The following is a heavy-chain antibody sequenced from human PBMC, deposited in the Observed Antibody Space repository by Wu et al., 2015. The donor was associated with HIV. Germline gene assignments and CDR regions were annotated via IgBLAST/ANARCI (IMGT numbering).Heavy chain of an antibody. CDR2: IIPAFGTT. J-gene: IGHJ4*02. D-gene: IGHD4-23*01. Sequence: QAQLVQSGAEVKKPGSSVKVSCKASGDTFNIFAINWVRQAPGQGLEWMGGIIPAFGTTDYAGKFQGRVTISADDSTSTAYMELKRLTSEDTAVYYCARPWQLRNGWPFFDYWGQGTLVTVSS. CDR3: ARPWQLRNGWPFFDY. V-gene: IGHV1-69*12. CDR1: GDTFNIFA.